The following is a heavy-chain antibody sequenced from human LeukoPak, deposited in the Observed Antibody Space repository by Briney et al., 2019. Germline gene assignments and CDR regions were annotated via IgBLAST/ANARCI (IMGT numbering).Heavy chain of an antibody. D-gene: IGHD3-22*01. J-gene: IGHJ3*02. CDR1: GFTFSSYA. CDR3: ARDLNYYDSMGAFDI. V-gene: IGHV3-30-3*01. CDR2: ISYDGSNK. Sequence: PGRSLRLSCAASGFTFSSYAMHWVRQAPGKGLEWVAVISYDGSNKYYADSVKGRFTISRDNSKNTLYLQMNSLRAEDTAAYYCARDLNYYDSMGAFDIWGQGTMVTASS.